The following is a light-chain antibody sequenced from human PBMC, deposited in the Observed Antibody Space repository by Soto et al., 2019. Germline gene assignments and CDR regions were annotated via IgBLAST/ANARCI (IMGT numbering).Light chain of an antibody. CDR2: DVT. CDR3: ASYAGNSAMV. V-gene: IGLV2-8*01. CDR1: SSDVGRYNY. J-gene: IGLJ2*01. Sequence: QSVLTQPPSASGSPGQSVTISCTGTSSDVGRYNYVSWYQQHPGKAPKLVIYDVTVRPSGVPDRFSASKSGNTASLTVSGLQAEDEADYYCASYAGNSAMVFGGGTQLTVL.